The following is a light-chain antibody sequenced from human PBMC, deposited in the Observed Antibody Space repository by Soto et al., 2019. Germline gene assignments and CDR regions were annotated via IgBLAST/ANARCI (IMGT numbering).Light chain of an antibody. J-gene: IGKJ1*01. Sequence: QWSATLYLTQGERATLSCRASQSVGSSYLAWYQQKPGQAPRLLIYDASTRATGIPDRFSGSGSGTDFTLTISRLVPEDLALYYCRHDGSSPATFVQRSQLDIK. CDR2: DAS. CDR1: QSVGSSY. CDR3: RHDGSSPAT. V-gene: IGKV3-20*01.